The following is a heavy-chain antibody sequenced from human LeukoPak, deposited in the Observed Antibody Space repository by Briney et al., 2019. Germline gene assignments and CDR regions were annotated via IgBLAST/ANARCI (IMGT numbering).Heavy chain of an antibody. J-gene: IGHJ5*02. CDR3: ARTSIVGATGDWFDP. CDR1: GFSFSTYW. V-gene: IGHV3-74*01. CDR2: INSDGSST. D-gene: IGHD1-26*01. Sequence: GGSLRLSCAASGFSFSTYWMHWVRQAPGKGLVWVSRINSDGSSTNYADSVKGRFTISRDNAKNSLYLQMNSLRAEDTAVYYCARTSIVGATGDWFDPWGQGTLVTVSS.